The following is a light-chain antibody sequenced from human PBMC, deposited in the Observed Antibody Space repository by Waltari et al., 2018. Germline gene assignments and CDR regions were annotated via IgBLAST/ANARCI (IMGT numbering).Light chain of an antibody. J-gene: IGLJ1*01. CDR1: SSDVGNYNL. V-gene: IGLV2-23*02. CDR3: CAYAGLGIYV. Sequence: QSGLTQPASVSGSPGQSITVSCTGTSSDVGNYNLVSWYQQYPGKAPRLMVYEVTKRTCGVSDRFFGSKSGNTASLTISGLQSEDEADYYCCAYAGLGIYVFGTGTKVTVL. CDR2: EVT.